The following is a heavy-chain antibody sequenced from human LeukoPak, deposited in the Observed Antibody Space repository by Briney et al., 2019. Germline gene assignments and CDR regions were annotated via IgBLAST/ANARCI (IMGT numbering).Heavy chain of an antibody. J-gene: IGHJ1*01. Sequence: SETLSLTCAVNGGSFSGYYWTWVRQPPGKGLEWIGEINNSGSNIYNPSLKSRVTMSVDTTKNQVSLKMTSLTAADTAVYYCARGKYYCSGGTCAPPLDSWGQGTLVIVSS. D-gene: IGHD2-15*01. CDR2: INNSGSN. CDR1: GGSFSGYY. V-gene: IGHV4-34*01. CDR3: ARGKYYCSGGTCAPPLDS.